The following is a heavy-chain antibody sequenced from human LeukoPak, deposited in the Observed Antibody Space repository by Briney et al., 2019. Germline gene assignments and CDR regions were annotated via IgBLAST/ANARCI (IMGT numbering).Heavy chain of an antibody. CDR1: GFTVSRNY. D-gene: IGHD2-2*02. V-gene: IGHV3-66*02. CDR2: IYSGGST. J-gene: IGHJ3*02. CDR3: ARDKHCSSTSCYTDAFDI. Sequence: GGSLRLSCAASGFTVSRNYMSWVSRAPGKGLEWVSVIYSGGSTYYSDSVKGRFTISRDNSKNTLYLQMNSLRAEDTALYYCARDKHCSSTSCYTDAFDIWGQGTMVTVSS.